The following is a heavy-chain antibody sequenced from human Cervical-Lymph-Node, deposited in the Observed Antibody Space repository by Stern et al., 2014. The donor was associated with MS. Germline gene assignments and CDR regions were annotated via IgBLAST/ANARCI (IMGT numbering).Heavy chain of an antibody. CDR3: ARHVQGFDY. CDR2: IYPYDSDT. CDR1: GYSFTIYY. V-gene: IGHV5-51*01. J-gene: IGHJ4*02. Sequence: VQLVQSGAEVKKPGESLKISCKLSGYSFTIYYIAWVRQMPGKGLEWMGVIYPYDSDTTYSPPFQGQVTISADKSITTAYLQWSSLRASDTAMYYCARHVQGFDYWGQGTLGHRLL.